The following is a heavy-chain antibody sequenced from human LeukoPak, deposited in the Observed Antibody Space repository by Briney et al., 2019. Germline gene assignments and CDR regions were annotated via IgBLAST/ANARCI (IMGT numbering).Heavy chain of an antibody. D-gene: IGHD6-19*01. CDR2: INGDGSST. CDR1: GFTFTNYL. Sequence: PGGSLRHSCAASGFTFTNYLMHWVRQAPGKGLVWVSRINGDGSSTRYADSVKGRFTISRDNAKNTLYLQMNSLRAEDTAVYYCACASFSSGSLYWGQGTLVTVSS. CDR3: ACASFSSGSLY. J-gene: IGHJ4*02. V-gene: IGHV3-74*01.